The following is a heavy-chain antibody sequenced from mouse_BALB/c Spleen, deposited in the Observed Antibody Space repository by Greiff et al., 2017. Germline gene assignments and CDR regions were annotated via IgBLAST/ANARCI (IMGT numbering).Heavy chain of an antibody. CDR1: GFNFSDYY. CDR3: TRDPRRVYFDV. J-gene: IGHJ1*01. CDR2: ISDGGSYT. V-gene: IGHV5-4*02. Sequence: EVMLVESGGGLVKPGGSLELSCAASGFNFSDYYMYWVRQTPEKRLEWVATISDGGSYTYYPDSVKGRFTISRDNAKNNLYLQMSSLKSEDTAMYYCTRDPRRVYFDVWGAGTTVTVSS.